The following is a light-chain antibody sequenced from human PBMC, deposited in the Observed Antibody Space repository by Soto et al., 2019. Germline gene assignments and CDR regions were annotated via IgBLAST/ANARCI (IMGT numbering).Light chain of an antibody. J-gene: IGKJ1*01. V-gene: IGKV3-20*01. CDR1: QSVSSSY. CDR2: DVS. CDR3: QQYGSSPT. Sequence: EIVLTQSPGTLSLSPGERATLSCRSSQSVSSSYLAWYQQKPGQAPRLLIYDVSSRATGIPDRFSGSGSGTDVTLTISRLEPEDFAVYYCQQYGSSPTFGQGTKVEI.